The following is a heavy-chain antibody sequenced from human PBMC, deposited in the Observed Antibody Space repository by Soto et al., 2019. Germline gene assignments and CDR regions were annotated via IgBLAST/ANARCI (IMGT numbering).Heavy chain of an antibody. Sequence: GSLRLSCAASGFTFSSYAMSWVRQAPEEGLEWVSDISGSGDRTDYADSVKGRFSISRDNSKNTLYLQMNSLRAEDTALYYCAKAETLEGYYYGMDVWGQGTTVTVSS. CDR3: AKAETLEGYYYGMDV. V-gene: IGHV3-23*01. D-gene: IGHD3-3*01. CDR2: ISGSGDRT. J-gene: IGHJ6*02. CDR1: GFTFSSYA.